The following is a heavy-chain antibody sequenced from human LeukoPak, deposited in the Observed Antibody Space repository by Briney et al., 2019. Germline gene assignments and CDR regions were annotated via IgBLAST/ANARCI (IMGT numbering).Heavy chain of an antibody. D-gene: IGHD5-18*01. CDR3: ATGQLWQGYFDY. Sequence: GASVKVSCKASGYTFTGYYMHWVRQAPGKGLEWMGGFDPEDGETIYAQKFQGRVTMTEDTSTDTAYMELSSLRSEDTAVYYCATGQLWQGYFDYWGQGTLVTVSS. CDR1: GYTFTGYY. J-gene: IGHJ4*02. V-gene: IGHV1-24*01. CDR2: FDPEDGET.